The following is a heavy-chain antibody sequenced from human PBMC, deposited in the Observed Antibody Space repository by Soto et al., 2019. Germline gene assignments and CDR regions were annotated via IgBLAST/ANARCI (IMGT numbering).Heavy chain of an antibody. Sequence: QITLKESGPTLVKPTQTLTLTCTFSGFSLSTSGVGVGWIHQPPGKALAWLALIYWDDDKRYSPSLKSRLTITKDTSKNLVVLTMTNMDPVDTATYFCAHTDTGYRNSWHTFDYWGQGTLVTVSS. CDR1: GFSLSTSGVG. J-gene: IGHJ4*02. D-gene: IGHD6-13*01. CDR3: AHTDTGYRNSWHTFDY. CDR2: IYWDDDK. V-gene: IGHV2-5*02.